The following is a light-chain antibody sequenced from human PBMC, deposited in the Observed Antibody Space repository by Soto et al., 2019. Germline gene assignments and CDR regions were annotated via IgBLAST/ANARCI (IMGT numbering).Light chain of an antibody. CDR2: AVS. J-gene: IGKJ1*01. CDR3: PQHNSYPWT. V-gene: IGKV1-17*03. CDR1: QDISHY. Sequence: DIQVTQSPSAMSASVGDRVTITCRASQDISHYLAWFQQKPGKVPKRLIFAVSNLESGVPSRFRGSGSGTEFTLTITSLQPEDFATYYCPQHNSYPWTFGQGTKVDIK.